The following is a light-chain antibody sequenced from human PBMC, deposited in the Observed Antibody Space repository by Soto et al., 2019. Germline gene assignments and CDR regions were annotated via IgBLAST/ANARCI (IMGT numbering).Light chain of an antibody. CDR3: QHYTTSLLT. J-gene: IGKJ4*01. CDR2: GAS. CDR1: QNINNNY. Sequence: EIVLTQSPGTLSLSPGEGATLSCRASQNINNNYLAWYQQKPGQAPRLLIHGASSRATGIPDRFSGSGSGTDFTLTISRLEPEDFAVYYCQHYTTSLLTFGGGTKVEIK. V-gene: IGKV3-20*01.